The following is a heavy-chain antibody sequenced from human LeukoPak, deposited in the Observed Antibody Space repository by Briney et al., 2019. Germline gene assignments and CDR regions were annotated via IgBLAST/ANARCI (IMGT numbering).Heavy chain of an antibody. Sequence: PSETLSLTCTASGDSISSYYWSWIRQPPGKGLEWIGFIYSSGSANYSPSLKSRVTMSVDMSKNQFSLKLRSVTAADTAVYYCARQGAVDIWGQGTMVIASS. CDR2: IYSSGSA. J-gene: IGHJ3*02. CDR1: GDSISSYY. CDR3: ARQGAVDI. V-gene: IGHV4-4*09.